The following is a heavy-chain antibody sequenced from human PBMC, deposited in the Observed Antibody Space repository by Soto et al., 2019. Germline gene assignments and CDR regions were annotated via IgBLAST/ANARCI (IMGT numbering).Heavy chain of an antibody. CDR1: RYTFTSHA. D-gene: IGHD2-21*02. CDR3: ARGLRYCYFFYIGSYYYFMDV. Sequence: ASVKVSCKASRYTFTSHAMHWVRQAPGQRLEWMGWINAGNGNTKYSQKFQGRVTITRDTSASTAYMELSSLRSEDTAVYYCARGLRYCYFFYIGSYYYFMDVSGKGSTDIGSS. J-gene: IGHJ6*03. V-gene: IGHV1-3*01. CDR2: INAGNGNT.